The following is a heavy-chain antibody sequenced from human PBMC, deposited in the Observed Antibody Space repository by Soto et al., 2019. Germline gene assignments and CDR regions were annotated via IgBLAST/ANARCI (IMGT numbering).Heavy chain of an antibody. CDR1: GGTFSSFT. CDR3: AKDRRADWKSYYSSARDV. J-gene: IGHJ6*02. D-gene: IGHD1-1*01. CDR2: IIPIYGTA. Sequence: QVQLVQSGAEVKKPGSSVKVSCKASGGTFSSFTISWVRQAPGQGLEWMGGIIPIYGTANYAQKFQGRVTITADASRRTAYMERGNLRSEDTAVYYGAKDRRADWKSYYSSARDVWGQGTRVT. V-gene: IGHV1-69*01.